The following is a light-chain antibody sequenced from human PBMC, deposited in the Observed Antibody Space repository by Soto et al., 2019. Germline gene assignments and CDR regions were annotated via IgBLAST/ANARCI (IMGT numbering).Light chain of an antibody. V-gene: IGKV1-5*03. CDR3: QQAKT. J-gene: IGKJ1*01. Sequence: DIQMTQSPSTLSASVGDRVTITCRASQIITSWLAWYQQKPGKAPKLLIYKASTLERGVPSRCSGSGSGTEFTLTISNLQPDEYATYYCQQAKTFGQGTKVEIK. CDR2: KAS. CDR1: QIITSW.